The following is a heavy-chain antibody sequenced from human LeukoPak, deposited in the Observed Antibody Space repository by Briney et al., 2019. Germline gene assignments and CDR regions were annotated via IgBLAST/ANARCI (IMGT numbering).Heavy chain of an antibody. V-gene: IGHV4-59*13. Sequence: SETLSLTCTVSGGSISSFYWCWIRQPPGKGLEWIGYMYYGGSPNYNPTLKSRVITSLDTAKNQFSLKLNSVTTADTAVYYCVTGRYSYGWYDHWGQGILVTVSS. CDR1: GGSISSFY. J-gene: IGHJ5*02. CDR3: VTGRYSYGWYDH. D-gene: IGHD1-26*01. CDR2: MYYGGSP.